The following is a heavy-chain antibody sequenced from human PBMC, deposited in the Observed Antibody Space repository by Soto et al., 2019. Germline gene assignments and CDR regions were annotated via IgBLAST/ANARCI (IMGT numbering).Heavy chain of an antibody. D-gene: IGHD6-6*01. J-gene: IGHJ3*01. CDR2: VYHSGTT. V-gene: IGHV4-4*02. CDR1: GGSVTTSKW. CDR3: ARARVTVAARPDAFDV. Sequence: QVLLQEPGPGLVKPSGTLSLTCTVSGGSVTTSKWWSWVRQTPGKGLEWIGEVYHSGTTNYNPSLEGRVTISLDTSNNQFSLRLTSVTAADTAIYFCARARVTVAARPDAFDVWGQGTLVTVSS.